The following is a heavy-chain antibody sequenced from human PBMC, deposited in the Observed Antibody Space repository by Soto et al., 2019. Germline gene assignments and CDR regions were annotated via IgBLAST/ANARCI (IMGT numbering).Heavy chain of an antibody. D-gene: IGHD2-2*01. Sequence: GGALRLSCAASGFTCSNCGMSWVRQAPGKGLEWVSAISGSGGSTYYADSVKGRFTISRDNSKNTLYLQMNSLRAEDTAVYYCAKSRGSTSFHPFDPWGQGTLVTVSS. CDR2: ISGSGGST. J-gene: IGHJ5*02. V-gene: IGHV3-23*01. CDR3: AKSRGSTSFHPFDP. CDR1: GFTCSNCG.